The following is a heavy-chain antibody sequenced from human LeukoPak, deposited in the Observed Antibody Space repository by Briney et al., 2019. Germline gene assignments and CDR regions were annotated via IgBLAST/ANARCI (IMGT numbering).Heavy chain of an antibody. CDR3: ARGWDYDSGGRPTAYVY. D-gene: IGHD3-22*01. V-gene: IGHV1-69*13. CDR2: IIPLFGTA. J-gene: IGHJ4*02. CDR1: GYTFTSYY. Sequence: VASVKVSCKASGYTFTSYYMHWVRQAPGPGLEWMGGIIPLFGTANYAQKFQGRVTITADESTSTVYMELNSLKSEDTAVYYCARGWDYDSGGRPTAYVYWGQGTLVTVSS.